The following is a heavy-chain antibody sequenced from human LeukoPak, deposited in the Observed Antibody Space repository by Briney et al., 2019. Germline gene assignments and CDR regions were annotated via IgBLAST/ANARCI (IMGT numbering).Heavy chain of an antibody. V-gene: IGHV1-3*01. D-gene: IGHD2-15*01. CDR3: ARGRGTSGSNRDFYYYYYMDV. CDR1: GYIFTDYA. Sequence: ASVKVSCKASGYIFTDYAIHWLRQAPGQRPEWMGWMNAGNGNTKFSQKFQGRITLIRDTSAATAYMELSSLRHDDLAVYYCARGRGTSGSNRDFYYYYYMDVWGKGTTVTVSS. CDR2: MNAGNGNT. J-gene: IGHJ6*03.